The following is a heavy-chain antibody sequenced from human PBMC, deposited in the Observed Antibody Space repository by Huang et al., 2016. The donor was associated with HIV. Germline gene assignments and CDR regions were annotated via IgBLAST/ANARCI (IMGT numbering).Heavy chain of an antibody. CDR3: ARHREGPVAYYSGWGSHLNYMDV. CDR1: GGSIRSSDYH. J-gene: IGHJ6*03. D-gene: IGHD3-10*01. V-gene: IGHV4-39*01. Sequence: QLLLQESGPGLVKPSEALALTCAVSGGSIRSSDYHWGWIRQPPGKGLEWIGSIYYKASTHDSPSLKSRVTIAVDTSKNLFFLNLTSMTAADTAVYYCARHREGPVAYYSGWGSHLNYMDVWGRGRTVVVSS. CDR2: IYYKAST.